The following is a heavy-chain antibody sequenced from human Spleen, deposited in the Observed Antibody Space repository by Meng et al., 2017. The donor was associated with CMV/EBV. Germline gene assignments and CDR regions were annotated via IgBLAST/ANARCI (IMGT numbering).Heavy chain of an antibody. CDR1: GASISRGNW. J-gene: IGHJ4*02. Sequence: QEPGPGLVSPSEPLSLTCVVLGASISRGNWWNWVRQPPGKGLEWIGDIYHSGSTNYNPSLKSRVTISVDKSKNQFSLKLSSVTAADTAMYYCARGGGCSSSSCDLDYWGQGVLVTVSS. CDR2: IYHSGST. V-gene: IGHV4-4*02. D-gene: IGHD2-2*01. CDR3: ARGGGCSSSSCDLDY.